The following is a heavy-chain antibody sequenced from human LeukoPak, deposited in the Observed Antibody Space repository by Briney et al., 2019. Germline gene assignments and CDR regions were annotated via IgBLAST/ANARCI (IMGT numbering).Heavy chain of an antibody. CDR2: IIPILGIA. Sequence: GASVKVSCKASGGTVSSYAISWVRQAPGQGLEWMGRIIPILGIANYAQKFQGRVTITADKSTSTAYMELSSLRSEDTAVYYCARSHSSSSYFDYWGQGTLVTVSS. CDR1: GGTVSSYA. CDR3: ARSHSSSSYFDY. D-gene: IGHD6-6*01. V-gene: IGHV1-69*04. J-gene: IGHJ4*02.